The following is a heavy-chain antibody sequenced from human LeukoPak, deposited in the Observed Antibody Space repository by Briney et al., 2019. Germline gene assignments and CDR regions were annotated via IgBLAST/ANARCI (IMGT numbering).Heavy chain of an antibody. CDR3: ARTMVRGVSAIDY. CDR1: GFTFSSYS. J-gene: IGHJ4*02. Sequence: GGSLRLSCAASGFTFSSYSMNWVRQAPGKGLEWVSSIGSSSSYIYYADSVKGRFTISRDNAKNSLYLQMNSLRAEDTAVYYCARTMVRGVSAIDYWGQGTLVTVSS. CDR2: IGSSSSYI. V-gene: IGHV3-21*01. D-gene: IGHD3-10*01.